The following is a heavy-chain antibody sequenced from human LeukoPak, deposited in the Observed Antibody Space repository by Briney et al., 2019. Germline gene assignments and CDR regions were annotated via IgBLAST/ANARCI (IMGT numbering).Heavy chain of an antibody. D-gene: IGHD2-2*01. CDR3: ARSTAGFDY. Sequence: GGSLRLSCAASGFTFSNYWMSWVRQAPGKGLEWVANIKEDGSDKYHVDSVKGRFTISRDNARNSLFLQMNSLRAEDTALYYCARSTAGFDYWGQGTLVTVSS. CDR1: GFTFSNYW. CDR2: IKEDGSDK. J-gene: IGHJ4*02. V-gene: IGHV3-7*01.